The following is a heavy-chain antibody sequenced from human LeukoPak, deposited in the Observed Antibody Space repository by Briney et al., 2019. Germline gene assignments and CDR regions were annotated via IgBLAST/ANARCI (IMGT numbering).Heavy chain of an antibody. D-gene: IGHD3-3*01. CDR3: AKDHLLGSGYFPHYFDY. J-gene: IGHJ4*02. CDR2: IWYDGSNK. Sequence: GGSLRLSCAASGFTFSSYGMHRVRQAPGKGLEWVAVIWYDGSNKYYADSVKGRFTISRDNSKNTLYLQMNSLRAEDTAVYYCAKDHLLGSGYFPHYFDYWGQGTLVTVSS. CDR1: GFTFSSYG. V-gene: IGHV3-33*06.